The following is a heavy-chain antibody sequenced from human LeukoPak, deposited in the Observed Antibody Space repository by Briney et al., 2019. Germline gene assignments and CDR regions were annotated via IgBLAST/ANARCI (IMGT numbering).Heavy chain of an antibody. Sequence: PGGSLRLSCAASGFTFSGYSMNWVRQAPGKGLEWVSSISSSSSYIYYSDSVKGRFTISRDNARNSMYLQMNSLRDEDTAVYYCARCGGGNPRWFDPWGQGTLVTVSS. J-gene: IGHJ5*02. CDR2: ISSSSSYI. CDR1: GFTFSGYS. V-gene: IGHV3-21*01. CDR3: ARCGGGNPRWFDP. D-gene: IGHD4-23*01.